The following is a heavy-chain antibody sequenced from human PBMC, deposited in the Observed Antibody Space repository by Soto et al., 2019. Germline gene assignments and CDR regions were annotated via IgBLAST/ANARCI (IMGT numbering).Heavy chain of an antibody. CDR2: IYYSGST. D-gene: IGHD2-15*01. J-gene: IGHJ5*02. Sequence: SSETLSLTCTVSGGSISSSSYYWGWIRQPPGKGLEWIGSIYYSGSTYYNPSLKSRVTISVDTSKNQFSLKLSSVTAADTAVYYCARLVVVVAATRWFDPWGQGTLVTVSS. CDR1: GGSISSSSYY. CDR3: ARLVVVVAATRWFDP. V-gene: IGHV4-39*01.